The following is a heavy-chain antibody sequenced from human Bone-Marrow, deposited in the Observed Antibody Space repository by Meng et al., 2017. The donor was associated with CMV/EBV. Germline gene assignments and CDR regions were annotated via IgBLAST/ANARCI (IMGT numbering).Heavy chain of an antibody. J-gene: IGHJ4*02. CDR2: IFYTGST. Sequence: ETLSLTCTVSGGSISDYYWTWIRQPPGKGLEWIGYIFYTGSTNYNPSLKSRVTISVDTSKNQFSLKLNSVTAADTAVYYCARVSFGGFDHWGQGTLVTVSS. CDR1: GGSISDYY. D-gene: IGHD3-16*01. CDR3: ARVSFGGFDH. V-gene: IGHV4-59*01.